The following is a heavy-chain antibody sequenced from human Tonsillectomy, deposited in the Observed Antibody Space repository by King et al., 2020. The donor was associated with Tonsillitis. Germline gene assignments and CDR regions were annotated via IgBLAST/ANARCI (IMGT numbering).Heavy chain of an antibody. CDR2: VSYDAITK. CDR1: GFTFISSG. V-gene: IGHV3-30*18. Sequence: HVQLVESGGGVVQPGTSLRLSCVASGFTFISSGMHWVRQAPGKGLEWVGVVSYDAITKYYSDSLGGRFTISRDDSKKTVYLQINSLRPEDTAVYYCAKDLPPETEMGGFEYWGQGTLVTVSS. J-gene: IGHJ4*02. D-gene: IGHD3-16*01. CDR3: AKDLPPETEMGGFEY.